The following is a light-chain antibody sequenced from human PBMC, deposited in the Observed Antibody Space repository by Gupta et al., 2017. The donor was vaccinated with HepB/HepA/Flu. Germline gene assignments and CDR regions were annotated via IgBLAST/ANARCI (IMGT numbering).Light chain of an antibody. J-gene: IGKJ2*01. CDR3: QHKDSSPWT. CDR2: AAS. CDR1: QGISSY. Sequence: AIRMTQSPSSFSASTGDRVTITWRASQGISSYLAWYQQKPGKAPKLLIYAASTVKSGVPSRFSGSGSGTDFTLTISGRQSEDFATYYCQHKDSSPWTFGQGTKLEIK. V-gene: IGKV1-8*01.